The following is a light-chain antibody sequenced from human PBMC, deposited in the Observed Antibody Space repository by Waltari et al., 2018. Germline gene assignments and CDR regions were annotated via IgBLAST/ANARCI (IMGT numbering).Light chain of an antibody. Sequence: EIVLTPSPGPLSLSPGERATLPCRASQSVSRALAWYQQKPGQAPRLLIYGAPNRATGIPDRFSGSGSGTDFSLTISRLDPEDVAVYYCQHYERLPATFGQGTKVEIK. CDR3: QHYERLPAT. V-gene: IGKV3-20*01. CDR1: QSVSRA. J-gene: IGKJ1*01. CDR2: GAP.